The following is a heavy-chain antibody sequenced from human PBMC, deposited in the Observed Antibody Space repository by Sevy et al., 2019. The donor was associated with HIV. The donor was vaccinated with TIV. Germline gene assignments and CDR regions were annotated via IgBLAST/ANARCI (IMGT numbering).Heavy chain of an antibody. V-gene: IGHV1-24*01. CDR3: ATDKSLRGYSYGFFDY. J-gene: IGHJ4*02. CDR1: GYTLTELS. CDR2: FDPEDGET. Sequence: ASVKVSCKVSGYTLTELSMHWVRQAPGKGLEWMGGFDPEDGETIYAQKFQDRVTMTEDTSTDTAYMELSSLRSEDTAVYYCATDKSLRGYSYGFFDYWGQGTLVTVSS. D-gene: IGHD5-18*01.